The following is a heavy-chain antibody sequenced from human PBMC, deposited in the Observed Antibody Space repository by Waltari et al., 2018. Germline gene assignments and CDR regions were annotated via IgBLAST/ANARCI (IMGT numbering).Heavy chain of an antibody. V-gene: IGHV4-34*01. Sequence: QVQLKEWGAGTLKPSETLSLTCAVYGGSFSGYHWTWIRQSPGKGMEWLGEINNPGVTHYKPSLKGRITILNDTSKNQFSLRLSSVTAADSAVYYCARGGVPDAYGDGSDYRNWFDPWGQGILVTVSS. CDR2: INNPGVT. CDR3: ARGGVPDAYGDGSDYRNWFDP. J-gene: IGHJ5*02. CDR1: GGSFSGYH. D-gene: IGHD4-17*01.